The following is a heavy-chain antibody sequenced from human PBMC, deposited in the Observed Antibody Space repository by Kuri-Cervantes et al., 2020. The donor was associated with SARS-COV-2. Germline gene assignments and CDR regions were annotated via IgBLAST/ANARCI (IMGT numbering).Heavy chain of an antibody. D-gene: IGHD2-15*01. J-gene: IGHJ6*02. CDR2: IIPIFGTA. V-gene: IGHV1-69*13. CDR3: ARDRVVPGDYYYYGMDV. Sequence: SVKVSCKASGGTFSSYAISWVRQAPGQGLEWMGGIIPIFGTANYAQKFQGRATITADESTSTAYMELSSLRSEDAAVYYCARDRVVPGDYYYYGMDVWGQGTTVTVSS. CDR1: GGTFSSYA.